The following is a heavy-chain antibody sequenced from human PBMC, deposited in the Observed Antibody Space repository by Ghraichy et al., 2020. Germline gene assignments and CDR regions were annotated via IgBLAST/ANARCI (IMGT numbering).Heavy chain of an antibody. J-gene: IGHJ4*02. CDR3: ARDPGPYYGSGSYPY. Sequence: GSLNISCAASGFTFSDYYMSWIRQAPGKGLEWVSYISSSGSTIYYADSVKGRFTISRDNAKNSLYLQMNSLRAEDTAVYYCARDPGPYYGSGSYPYWGQGTLVIVSS. CDR1: GFTFSDYY. D-gene: IGHD3-10*01. CDR2: ISSSGSTI. V-gene: IGHV3-11*01.